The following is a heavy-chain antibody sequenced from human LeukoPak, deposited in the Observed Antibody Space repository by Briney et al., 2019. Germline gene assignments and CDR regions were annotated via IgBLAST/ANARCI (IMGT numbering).Heavy chain of an antibody. CDR3: AALVRGPRSFDP. D-gene: IGHD3-10*02. J-gene: IGHJ5*02. CDR2: INTSGGSA. V-gene: IGHV3-23*01. Sequence: PGGSLRLSCAASGFTLSNYDMSWVRQAPGKGLESVSCINTSGGSACYADSVKGRFTISRDNSKNTLYLQMNSLRVEDTAVYYCAALVRGPRSFDPWGQGTLLTVSS. CDR1: GFTLSNYD.